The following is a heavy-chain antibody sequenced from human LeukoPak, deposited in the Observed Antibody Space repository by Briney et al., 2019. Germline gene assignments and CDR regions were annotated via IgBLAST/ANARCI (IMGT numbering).Heavy chain of an antibody. V-gene: IGHV3-30*18. J-gene: IGHJ6*04. CDR2: ISYDGSNK. CDR3: AKDPHSSGWYYYYGMDV. D-gene: IGHD6-19*01. CDR1: GFTFSSYG. Sequence: GGSLRISCAASGFTFSSYGMHWVRQAPGKGLEWVAVISYDGSNKYYADSVKGRFTISRDNSKNTLYLQMNSLRAEDTAVYYCAKDPHSSGWYYYYGMDVWGKGTTVTVSS.